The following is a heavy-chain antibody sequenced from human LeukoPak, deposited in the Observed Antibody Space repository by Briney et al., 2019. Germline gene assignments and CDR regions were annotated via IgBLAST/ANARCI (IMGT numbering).Heavy chain of an antibody. CDR1: GGSFSGYY. D-gene: IGHD3-10*01. CDR3: ARGVKANCYGSGSYYKSSFHYYYYYMDV. CDR2: INHSGST. Sequence: SETLSLTCAVYGGSFSGYYWSWIRQPPGKGLEWIGEINHSGSTNYNPSLKSRVTISVDTSKNQFSLKLRSVTAADTAVYYCARGVKANCYGSGSYYKSSFHYYYYYMDVWGKGTTVTVSS. J-gene: IGHJ6*03. V-gene: IGHV4-34*01.